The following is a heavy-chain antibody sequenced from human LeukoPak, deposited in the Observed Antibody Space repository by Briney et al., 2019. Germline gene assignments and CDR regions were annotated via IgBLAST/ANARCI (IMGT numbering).Heavy chain of an antibody. CDR3: ARDESYSLGSGDY. Sequence: ASVKVSCTASGYTFTSYDINWVRQATGQGLEWMGWMNPNSGNTGYAQKFQGRVTMTRNTSISTAYMELSSLRSEDTAVYYCARDESYSLGSGDYWGQGTLVTVSS. CDR1: GYTFTSYD. CDR2: MNPNSGNT. D-gene: IGHD5-18*01. V-gene: IGHV1-8*01. J-gene: IGHJ4*02.